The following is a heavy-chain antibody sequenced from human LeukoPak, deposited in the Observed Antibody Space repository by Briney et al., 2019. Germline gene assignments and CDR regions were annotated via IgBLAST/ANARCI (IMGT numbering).Heavy chain of an antibody. V-gene: IGHV4-34*01. Sequence: SETLSLTCAVYGGSFSGYYWSWIRQPPGKGLEWIGEINHSGSTNYNPSLKSRVTISVDTSKNQFSLKLSSVTAADTAVYYCARLRAISLGYCSGGSCYQPAETDYWGQGTLVTVSS. CDR1: GGSFSGYY. CDR3: ARLRAISLGYCSGGSCYQPAETDY. CDR2: INHSGST. J-gene: IGHJ4*02. D-gene: IGHD2-15*01.